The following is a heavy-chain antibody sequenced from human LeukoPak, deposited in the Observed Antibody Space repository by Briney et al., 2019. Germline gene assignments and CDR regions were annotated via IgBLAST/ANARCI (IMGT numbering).Heavy chain of an antibody. Sequence: GGSLRLSCAASGFTFSSYAMSWVRQAPGKGLDWVSAISGSSGSTYYADSVKGRFTFSRDNSKNTLYLQMSSLRAEDTAVYYCAKDRGSSSLYFDYWGQGTLVTVSS. J-gene: IGHJ4*02. CDR3: AKDRGSSSLYFDY. CDR1: GFTFSSYA. D-gene: IGHD6-13*01. CDR2: ISGSSGST. V-gene: IGHV3-23*01.